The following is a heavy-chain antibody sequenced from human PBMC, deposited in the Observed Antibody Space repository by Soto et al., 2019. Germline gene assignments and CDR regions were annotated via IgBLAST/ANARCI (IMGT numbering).Heavy chain of an antibody. CDR3: ARGGIAVAVHYWYFDL. V-gene: IGHV4-34*01. J-gene: IGHJ2*01. CDR1: GGSFSGYY. D-gene: IGHD6-19*01. Sequence: QVQLQQWGAGLLKPSETLSLTCAVYGGSFSGYYWSWIRQPPGKGLEWIGEINHSGSTNYNPSLKSRVTLSVDTSKNQFSLKLSSVTAADTAVYYCARGGIAVAVHYWYFDLWGRGTLVTVSS. CDR2: INHSGST.